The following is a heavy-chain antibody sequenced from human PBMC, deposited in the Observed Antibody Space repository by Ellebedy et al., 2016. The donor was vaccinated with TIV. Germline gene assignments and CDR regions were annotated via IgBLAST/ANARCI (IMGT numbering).Heavy chain of an antibody. CDR3: AGIADVRFDP. CDR2: IKQDGSKK. D-gene: IGHD3-10*02. CDR1: GFTFSSDW. J-gene: IGHJ5*02. V-gene: IGHV3-7*01. Sequence: GESLKISCAASGFTFSSDWMSWVRQAPGKVLEWVANIKQDGSKKYYLDSVKGRFTISRDNAKNSLYLQMNSLRAEDTAVYYCAGIADVRFDPWGQGTLVSVSS.